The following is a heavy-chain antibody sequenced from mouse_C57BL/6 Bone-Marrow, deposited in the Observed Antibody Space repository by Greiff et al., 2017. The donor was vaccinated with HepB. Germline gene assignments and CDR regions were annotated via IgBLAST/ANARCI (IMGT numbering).Heavy chain of an antibody. CDR1: GYSITSGYY. Sequence: ESGPGLVKPSQSLSLTCSVTGYSITSGYYWNWIRQFPGNKLEWMGYISYDGSNNYNPSLKNRISITRDTSKNQFFLKLNSVTTEDTATYYCASTTVVATRYAMDYWGQGTSVTVSS. D-gene: IGHD1-1*01. CDR3: ASTTVVATRYAMDY. CDR2: ISYDGSN. V-gene: IGHV3-6*01. J-gene: IGHJ4*01.